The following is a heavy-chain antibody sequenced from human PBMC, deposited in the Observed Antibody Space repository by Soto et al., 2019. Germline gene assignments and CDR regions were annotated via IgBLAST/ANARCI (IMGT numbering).Heavy chain of an antibody. CDR3: ARDGGDIVLVPAAMHGWYFDL. CDR1: GFTFSSYA. Sequence: QVQLVESGGGVVQPGRSLRLSCAASGFTFSSYAMHWVRQAPGKGLEWVAVISYDGSNKYYADSVKGRFTISRDNSKNPLHLQMNSLRAEDTAVYYCARDGGDIVLVPAAMHGWYFDLWGRGTLVTVSS. D-gene: IGHD2-2*01. V-gene: IGHV3-30-3*01. J-gene: IGHJ2*01. CDR2: ISYDGSNK.